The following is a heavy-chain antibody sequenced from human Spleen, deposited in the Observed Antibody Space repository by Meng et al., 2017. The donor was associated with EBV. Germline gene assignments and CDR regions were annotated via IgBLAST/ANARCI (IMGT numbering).Heavy chain of an antibody. V-gene: IGHV3-11*01. CDR1: GFAFGDYY. CDR2: ISMTGINT. J-gene: IGHJ4*02. CDR3: ARFSAAGYYFDY. D-gene: IGHD6-13*01. Sequence: GHLGCSWGGLVKPGGSLTHLCAPSGFAFGDYYMNWIRQAPGKGLEWISSISMTGINTKYADSVKGRFIISRDNIKSSLHLQMNSLRVEDTAMYYCARFSAAGYYFDYWGQGTLVTVSS.